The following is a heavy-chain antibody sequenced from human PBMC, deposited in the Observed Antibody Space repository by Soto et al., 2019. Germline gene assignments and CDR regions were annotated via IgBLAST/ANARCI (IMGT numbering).Heavy chain of an antibody. V-gene: IGHV1-69*13. Sequence: SVKVSCKASGGTFSSYAISWVRQAPGQGLEWMGGLIPIFGPANYAQKFQGRVTITADESTSTAYMELSSPRSEDTAVYYCARDWRKSEGIAAAGDLTDYGMDVWGQGTTVTVSS. J-gene: IGHJ6*02. D-gene: IGHD6-13*01. CDR1: GGTFSSYA. CDR3: ARDWRKSEGIAAAGDLTDYGMDV. CDR2: LIPIFGPA.